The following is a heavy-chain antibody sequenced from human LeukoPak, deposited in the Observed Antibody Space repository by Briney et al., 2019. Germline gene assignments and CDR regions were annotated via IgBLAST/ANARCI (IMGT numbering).Heavy chain of an antibody. CDR2: ISGSGGST. Sequence: AGRSLRLSCAASGFTFSSYATSWARQAPGKGLEWVSAISGSGGSTYYADSVKGRFTISRDNSKNTLYLQMNGLRAEDTAVYYCAKGDQVLSSNYFDYWGQGTLVTVSS. J-gene: IGHJ4*02. V-gene: IGHV3-23*01. D-gene: IGHD2-2*01. CDR1: GFTFSSYA. CDR3: AKGDQVLSSNYFDY.